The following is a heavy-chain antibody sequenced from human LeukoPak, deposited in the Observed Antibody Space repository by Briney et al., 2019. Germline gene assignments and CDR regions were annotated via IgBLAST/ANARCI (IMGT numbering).Heavy chain of an antibody. CDR2: IYYSGST. CDR3: ASRSIAARRGLDY. CDR1: GFTFNIYSMN. V-gene: IGHV4-39*01. J-gene: IGHJ4*02. Sequence: GSLRLSCSASGFTFNIYSMNWVRQPPGKGLEWIGSIYYSGSTYYNPSLKSRVTISVDTSKNQFSLKLSSVTAADTAVYYCASRSIAARRGLDYWGQGTLVTVSS. D-gene: IGHD6-6*01.